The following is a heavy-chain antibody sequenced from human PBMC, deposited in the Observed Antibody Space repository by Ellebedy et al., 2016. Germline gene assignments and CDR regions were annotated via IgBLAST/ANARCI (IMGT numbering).Heavy chain of an antibody. Sequence: GESLKISXAVSGIQFSNFFMSWVRQSPGKGLEWVSRVSADGGSTYLADSVKGRFTISRDNSKNTLYLQMNSLRVDDTAVYYCRPGHYSDSWGQGTLVTVSS. J-gene: IGHJ4*02. CDR1: GIQFSNFF. CDR2: VSADGGST. D-gene: IGHD1-14*01. V-gene: IGHV3-23*01. CDR3: RPGHYSDS.